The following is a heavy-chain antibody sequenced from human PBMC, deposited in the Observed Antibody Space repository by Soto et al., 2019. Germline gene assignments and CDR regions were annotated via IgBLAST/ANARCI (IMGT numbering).Heavy chain of an antibody. V-gene: IGHV3-23*01. Sequence: EVQLLESGGGLVQPGGSLRLSCAASGFTFSSYAMGWVRQAPGTGLEWVSVFDGSGGDTSFPDSVKGRFTLSRGNSKNTRYLDMSSLRAEATARYYCAKERVAAAYVETAPFDFWGQGTQVSVSS. D-gene: IGHD2-15*01. J-gene: IGHJ4*02. CDR1: GFTFSSYA. CDR2: FDGSGGDT. CDR3: AKERVAAAYVETAPFDF.